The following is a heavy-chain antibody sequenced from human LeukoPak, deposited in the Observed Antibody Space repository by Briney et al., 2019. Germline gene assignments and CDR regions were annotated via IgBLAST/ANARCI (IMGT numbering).Heavy chain of an antibody. V-gene: IGHV4-34*01. CDR2: INHSGST. CDR3: ARGRGYSYGFSLDY. D-gene: IGHD5-18*01. CDR1: GGSFSGYY. J-gene: IGHJ4*02. Sequence: SETLSLTCAVYGGSFSGYYWSWIRQPPGKGLEWIGEINHSGSTNYNPSLKSRVTISVDTSKNQFSLKLSSVTAADTAVYCCARGRGYSYGFSLDYWGQGTLVTVSS.